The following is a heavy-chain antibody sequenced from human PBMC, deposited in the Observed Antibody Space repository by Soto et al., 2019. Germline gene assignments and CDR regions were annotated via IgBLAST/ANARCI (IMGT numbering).Heavy chain of an antibody. Sequence: EVQLVESGGGLVQPGRSLRLSCAASGFTFDDYAMHWVRQAPGKGLEWVSGIDWNSGRINYADSVKGRVTISRDSDNNSLYLQMNSVRAEDTALYCCAKGGNYEFWSGPWDYWGQGTLVTVSS. CDR2: IDWNSGRI. J-gene: IGHJ4*02. CDR1: GFTFDDYA. V-gene: IGHV3-9*01. D-gene: IGHD3-3*01. CDR3: AKGGNYEFWSGPWDY.